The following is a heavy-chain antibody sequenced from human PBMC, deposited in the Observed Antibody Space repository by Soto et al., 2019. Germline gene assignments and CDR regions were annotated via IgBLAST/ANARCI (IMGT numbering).Heavy chain of an antibody. CDR1: GYTFTTYG. CDR2: ISAFNGDT. Sequence: GASVKVSCKASGYTFTTYGISWVRQAPGQGLEWMGWISAFNGDTNYVQKLQGRVTMTTDTSTSTAYMELRSLRSDDTAVYYCARDVGATYHFDYWGQGTQVTVSS. J-gene: IGHJ4*02. D-gene: IGHD1-26*01. CDR3: ARDVGATYHFDY. V-gene: IGHV1-18*01.